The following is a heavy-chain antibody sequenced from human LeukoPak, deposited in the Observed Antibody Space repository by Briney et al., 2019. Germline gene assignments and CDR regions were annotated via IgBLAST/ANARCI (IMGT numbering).Heavy chain of an antibody. J-gene: IGHJ4*02. D-gene: IGHD3-22*01. V-gene: IGHV4-4*07. CDR1: GGSISSYY. Sequence: SETLSLTRTVSGGSISSYYWSWIRQPAGKGLEWIGRIYTSGSTNYNPSLKSRVTMSVDTSKNQFSLKLSSVTAADTAVYYCAREGYYYDSSGYYYVAFDYWGQGTLVTVSS. CDR3: AREGYYYDSSGYYYVAFDY. CDR2: IYTSGST.